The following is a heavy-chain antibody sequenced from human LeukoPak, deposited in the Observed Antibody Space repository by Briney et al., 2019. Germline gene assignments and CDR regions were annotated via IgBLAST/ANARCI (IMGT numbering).Heavy chain of an antibody. CDR1: GFTFGDYA. J-gene: IGHJ3*02. D-gene: IGHD3-16*02. CDR2: IRSKAYGGTT. Sequence: GGSLRLSCTASGFTFGDYAMSWFRQALGKGLEWVGFIRSKAYGGTTDYAASVKGRFTISRDDSKGIAYLQMNSLKTEDTAVYYCTREGHYDYVWGSYRFKVDDAFDIWGQGTMVTVSS. V-gene: IGHV3-49*03. CDR3: TREGHYDYVWGSYRFKVDDAFDI.